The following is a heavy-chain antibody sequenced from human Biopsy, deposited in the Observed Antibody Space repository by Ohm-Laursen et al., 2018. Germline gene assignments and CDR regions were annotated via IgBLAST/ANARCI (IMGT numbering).Heavy chain of an antibody. CDR3: AKCMTGGSNYYFHH. CDR1: GFTFSSYG. V-gene: IGHV3-33*06. CDR2: IWYDGSNK. J-gene: IGHJ4*02. Sequence: SLRLSCAASGFTFSSYGMHWVHQAPGKGLEWVAAIWYDGSNKNYADSVKGRSTISRDNSKNTLYLQMNSLRGEDTAVYYCAKCMTGGSNYYFHHCGQGTLVTVSS. D-gene: IGHD2-8*01.